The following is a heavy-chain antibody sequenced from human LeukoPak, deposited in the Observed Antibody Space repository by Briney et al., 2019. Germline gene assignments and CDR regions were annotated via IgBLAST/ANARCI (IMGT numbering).Heavy chain of an antibody. D-gene: IGHD3-16*01. V-gene: IGHV1-18*01. CDR2: ISAYNGNT. CDR3: ARDNDSRDPPHFDY. CDR1: GYTFTSYG. Sequence: GASVKVSCKASGYTFTSYGISWVRQGPGQGLEWMGWISAYNGNTNYAQKLQGRVTMTTDTSTSTAYMELRSLRSDDTAVYYCARDNDSRDPPHFDYWGQGTLVTVSS. J-gene: IGHJ4*02.